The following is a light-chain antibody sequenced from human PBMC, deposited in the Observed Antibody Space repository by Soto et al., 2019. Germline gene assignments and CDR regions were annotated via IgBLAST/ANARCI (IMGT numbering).Light chain of an antibody. CDR1: SSDVGGYDF. V-gene: IGLV2-14*03. J-gene: IGLJ2*01. Sequence: QSALTQPASVSGSPGQSITISCTGTSSDVGGYDFVSWYQQHLGKVPKVIIYDVHNRPSRVSNRVSGSKSGNTASLTISGLQAEDEADYYCTSFTTGSTVVFGGGTQLTVL. CDR2: DVH. CDR3: TSFTTGSTVV.